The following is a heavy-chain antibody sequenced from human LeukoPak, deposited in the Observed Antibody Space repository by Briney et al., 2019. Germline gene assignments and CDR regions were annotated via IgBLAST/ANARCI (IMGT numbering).Heavy chain of an antibody. D-gene: IGHD3-10*01. Sequence: SVKVSCRASGYTFTGYYMHWVRQAPGQGLEWMGWINPNSGGTNYAQKFQGWVTMTRDTSISTAYMELSRLRSDDTAVYYCARDGYYGSGSYDHWGQGTLVTVSS. J-gene: IGHJ1*01. CDR2: INPNSGGT. CDR1: GYTFTGYY. V-gene: IGHV1-2*04. CDR3: ARDGYYGSGSYDH.